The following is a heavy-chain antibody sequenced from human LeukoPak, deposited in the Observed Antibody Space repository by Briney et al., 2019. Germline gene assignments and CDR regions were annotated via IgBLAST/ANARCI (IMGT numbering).Heavy chain of an antibody. Sequence: ASVKVSCKASGYTFTSYDINWVRQAPGQGLEWMGWMNPNSGNTGYAQKFQGRVTMTRNTSISTAYMELSSLRSEDTAVYYCARGLCSSTSCYLDYWGQGTLVTVSS. D-gene: IGHD2-2*01. CDR3: ARGLCSSTSCYLDY. CDR2: MNPNSGNT. J-gene: IGHJ4*02. V-gene: IGHV1-8*01. CDR1: GYTFTSYD.